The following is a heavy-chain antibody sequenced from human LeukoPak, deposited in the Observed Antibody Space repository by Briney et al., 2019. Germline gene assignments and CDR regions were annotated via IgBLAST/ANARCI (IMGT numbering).Heavy chain of an antibody. CDR1: GFTFSSYE. Sequence: GGSLRLSCAASGFTFSSYEMNWVRPALGGGLDWVSYCSNRGRAIYYADSVKGRFTIYRDNAKNSLYLQMNSLRAVDTAVYYCARGGHDPGIPFDIWGQGTMVTVSS. V-gene: IGHV3-48*03. CDR3: ARGGHDPGIPFDI. D-gene: IGHD1-1*01. CDR2: CSNRGRAI. J-gene: IGHJ3*02.